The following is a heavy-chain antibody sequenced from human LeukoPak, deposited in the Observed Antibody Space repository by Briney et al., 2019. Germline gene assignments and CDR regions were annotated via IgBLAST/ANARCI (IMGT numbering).Heavy chain of an antibody. CDR1: GFTFSSYS. D-gene: IGHD2-2*01. CDR2: ISSSSYI. CDR3: AGVVPAADYYYYYMDV. J-gene: IGHJ6*03. V-gene: IGHV3-21*01. Sequence: GGSLRLSCAASGFTFSSYSMNWVRQAPGKGLEWVSSISSSSYIYYADSVKGRFTISRDNAKNSLYPQMNSLRAEDTAVYYCAGVVPAADYYYYYMDVWGKGTTVTVSS.